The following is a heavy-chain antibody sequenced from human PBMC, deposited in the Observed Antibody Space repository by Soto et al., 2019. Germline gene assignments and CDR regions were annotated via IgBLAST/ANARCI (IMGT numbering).Heavy chain of an antibody. CDR3: ARAQSSSWYQANWFDP. J-gene: IGHJ5*02. V-gene: IGHV1-69*06. CDR1: GGTFSSYA. Sequence: GASVKVSCKASGGTFSSYAISWVRQAPGQGLEWMGGIIPIFGTANYAQKFQGRVTITADKSTSTAYMELSSLRSEDTAVYYCARAQSSSWYQANWFDPWGQGTLVTVSS. CDR2: IIPIFGTA. D-gene: IGHD6-13*01.